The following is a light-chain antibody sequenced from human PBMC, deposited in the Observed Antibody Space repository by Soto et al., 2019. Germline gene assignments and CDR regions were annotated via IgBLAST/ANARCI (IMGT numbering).Light chain of an antibody. CDR3: QQYHNWPPQYT. J-gene: IGKJ2*01. Sequence: EIVMTQSPATLSVSPGERATLSCRASQTVASNLAWYQQKPGHAPRLLIHGASTRATGVPVRFSGSGSGTEFTLTISSLQSEDFAVYYCQQYHNWPPQYTFGQGTKLQIK. V-gene: IGKV3-15*01. CDR2: GAS. CDR1: QTVASN.